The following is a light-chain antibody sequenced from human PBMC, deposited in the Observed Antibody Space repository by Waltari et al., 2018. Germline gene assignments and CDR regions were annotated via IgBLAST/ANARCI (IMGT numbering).Light chain of an antibody. J-gene: IGLJ2*01. CDR3: SAFSSSTTGI. CDR1: SSDVGGFKY. CDR2: DVS. V-gene: IGLV2-14*01. Sequence: QFALTQPYSVSGSPGPSITISCTATSSDVGGFKYVSWYQQYPGKAPKVIIYDVSSRPSGVSNRFSGSKSGNSASLTISGLQAEDEADYYCSAFSSSTTGIFGGGTRVTVL.